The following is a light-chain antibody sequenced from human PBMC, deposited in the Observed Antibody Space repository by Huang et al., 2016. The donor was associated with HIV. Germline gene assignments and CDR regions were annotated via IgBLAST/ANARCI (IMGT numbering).Light chain of an antibody. CDR1: HDINTY. CDR2: DAS. Sequence: QLTQSPSSLSASIGDRVTIACRASHDINTYLAWYQQKPGRAPKLLNYDASTLQTGVPSRFRGFGSGTAFSLTITSLQPDDFAVYYCQQLSAYPLSFGPGTTVD. CDR3: QQLSAYPLS. V-gene: IGKV1-9*01. J-gene: IGKJ3*01.